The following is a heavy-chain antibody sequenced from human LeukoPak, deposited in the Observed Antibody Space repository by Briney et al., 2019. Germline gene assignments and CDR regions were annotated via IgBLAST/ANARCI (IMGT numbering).Heavy chain of an antibody. CDR2: ISGTGGST. CDR3: AKSSYYDSSGFYREYYFDY. V-gene: IGHV3-23*01. J-gene: IGHJ4*02. CDR1: GFSFNSFG. D-gene: IGHD3-22*01. Sequence: GGSLRLSCVASGFSFNSFGMTWVRQAPGRGLEWVSSISGTGGSTHYADSVKGRFTISRDNSKNTLYLQMNSLRAGDTAVYYCAKSSYYDSSGFYREYYFDYWGQGTLVPVSS.